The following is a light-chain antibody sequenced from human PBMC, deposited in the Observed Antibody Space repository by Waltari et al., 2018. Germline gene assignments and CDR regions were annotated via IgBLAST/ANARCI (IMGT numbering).Light chain of an antibody. CDR2: KTS. CDR3: QQYHTFYS. CDR1: ESISHW. V-gene: IGKV1-5*03. J-gene: IGKJ2*03. Sequence: DIQMTQSPSTLSASVGHTVTITCRSSESISHWLAWYQQKPGKAPKLLIYKTSILERGVPSRFSGVGSETEFALTISSLQPDDFATYHCQQYHTFYSFGQGTKLEIK.